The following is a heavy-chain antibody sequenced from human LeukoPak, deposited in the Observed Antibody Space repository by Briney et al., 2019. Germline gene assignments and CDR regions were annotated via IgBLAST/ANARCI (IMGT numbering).Heavy chain of an antibody. Sequence: GGSLRLSCSASGFTFSSYAMNWVRQVPGKGLEWVAVISYDGSNKYYAASLQGRFTISRDNSKNTLYLQMNSLRAEDATMYYCARDLVSRVVVVAATIDYWGQGTLVTVSS. D-gene: IGHD2-15*01. V-gene: IGHV3-30-3*01. CDR1: GFTFSSYA. CDR3: ARDLVSRVVVVAATIDY. J-gene: IGHJ4*02. CDR2: ISYDGSNK.